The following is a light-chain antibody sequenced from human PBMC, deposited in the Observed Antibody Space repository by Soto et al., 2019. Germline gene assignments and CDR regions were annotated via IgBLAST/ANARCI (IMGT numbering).Light chain of an antibody. Sequence: DIVMTQSPLSLPVTPGEPASISCSSSQSLLQSNGYNYLDWYLQKPGQSPQLLIYFGSYRASVVPDRFSGSGSGTDFTLKISIVEAEDVGVYYCMPSQQSPPTFGQGTKVEI. J-gene: IGKJ1*01. CDR1: QSLLQSNGYNY. CDR2: FGS. V-gene: IGKV2-28*01. CDR3: MPSQQSPPT.